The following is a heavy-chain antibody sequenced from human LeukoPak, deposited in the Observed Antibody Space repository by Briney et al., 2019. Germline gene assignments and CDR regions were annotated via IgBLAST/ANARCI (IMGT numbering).Heavy chain of an antibody. CDR2: IYYSGST. J-gene: IGHJ3*02. CDR1: GESTSSSTYS. Sequence: SETLSLTCTASGESTSSSTYSWCWIRQPPGKGLEWIGSIYYSGSTYYNPSLKSRVTISVDTSKNHFSLKLTSVTAAETAVYFCARLKYSSGWAGAFDIGGQGTMVTVSS. CDR3: ARLKYSSGWAGAFDI. V-gene: IGHV4-39*02. D-gene: IGHD6-19*01.